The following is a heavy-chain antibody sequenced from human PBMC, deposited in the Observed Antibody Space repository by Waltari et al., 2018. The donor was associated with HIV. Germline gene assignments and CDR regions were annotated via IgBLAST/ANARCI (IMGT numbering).Heavy chain of an antibody. V-gene: IGHV3-21*01. CDR1: GFTFSSYS. J-gene: IGHJ4*02. Sequence: EVQLVESGGGLVKPGGSLRLSCAASGFTFSSYSMNWARQAPGKGLEWVSSIGSSPSHIFYADSVKGRFTISRDNAKNSLYLQMYSLRAEDTAVYYCARGYDSSATYPDYWGQGTLVTVSS. D-gene: IGHD3-22*01. CDR3: ARGYDSSATYPDY. CDR2: IGSSPSHI.